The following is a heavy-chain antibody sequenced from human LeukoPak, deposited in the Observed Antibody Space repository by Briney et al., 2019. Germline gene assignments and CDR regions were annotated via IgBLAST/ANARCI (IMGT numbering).Heavy chain of an antibody. CDR3: ARGGHYGSGSYSSDAFDI. CDR1: GGSISSNY. CDR2: IYTSGST. Sequence: SETLSLTCTVSGGSISSNYWSWIRQPAGKGLEWIGRIYTSGSTNYNPSLKSRVTMSVDTSKNQFSLKLSSVTAADTAVYYCARGGHYGSGSYSSDAFDIWGQGTMVTVSS. J-gene: IGHJ3*02. D-gene: IGHD3-10*01. V-gene: IGHV4-4*07.